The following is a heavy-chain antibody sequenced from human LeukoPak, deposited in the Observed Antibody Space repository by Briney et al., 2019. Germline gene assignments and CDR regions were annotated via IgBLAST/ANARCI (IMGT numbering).Heavy chain of an antibody. Sequence: ASVKVSCKASGYTFTSYAMHWVRQAPGQRLEWMGWINAGNGNTKYSQKFQGRVTITRDTSASTAYMELSSLRSEDTAVYYCATPAAGSYSSSSRLEYWGQGTLVTVSS. CDR3: ATPAAGSYSSSSRLEY. D-gene: IGHD6-6*01. CDR2: INAGNGNT. CDR1: GYTFTSYA. V-gene: IGHV1-3*01. J-gene: IGHJ4*02.